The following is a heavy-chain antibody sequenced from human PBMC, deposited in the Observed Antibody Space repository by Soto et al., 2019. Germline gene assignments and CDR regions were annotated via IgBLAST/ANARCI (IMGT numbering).Heavy chain of an antibody. D-gene: IGHD6-6*01. J-gene: IGHJ5*02. CDR3: AKDLGSSSPNWFDP. CDR1: GFTFASHS. V-gene: IGHV3-23*01. Sequence: GGSLRLSCAASGFTFASHSMNWVRQAPGKGLQWVSTITDSGGRTYYADSVKGRFTISRDNSKNTLSLQMNNLRAEDTAIYYCAKDLGSSSPNWFDPWGPGTLVTVSS. CDR2: ITDSGGRT.